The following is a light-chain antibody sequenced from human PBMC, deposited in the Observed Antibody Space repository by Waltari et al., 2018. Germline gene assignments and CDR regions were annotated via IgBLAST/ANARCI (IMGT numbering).Light chain of an antibody. CDR3: QKYGTLPAT. Sequence: GERATLSCRASQSVSRWLAWYQQKPGQAPRLLIYDASTRATDISDRFSGSGSGTDFSLTISRLEPEDFAVYYCQKYGTLPATFGQGTKVEIK. J-gene: IGKJ1*01. CDR1: QSVSRW. V-gene: IGKV3-20*01. CDR2: DAS.